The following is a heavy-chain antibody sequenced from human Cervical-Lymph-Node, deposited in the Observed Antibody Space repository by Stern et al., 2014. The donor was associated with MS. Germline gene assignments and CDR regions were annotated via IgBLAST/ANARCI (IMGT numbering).Heavy chain of an antibody. D-gene: IGHD2-2*01. Sequence: EVQLVESGGGLVKPGGPLRLSCAASGFNLSSYAMNWVRQAPGKGLEWVSSISSSSTYMYHADSVKGRFTISRDNAKNSLYLQMKSLRAEDTGVYYCASSIVVVPAAENKGFDPWGQGTLVTVSS. CDR3: ASSIVVVPAAENKGFDP. V-gene: IGHV3-21*01. J-gene: IGHJ5*02. CDR1: GFNLSSYA. CDR2: ISSSSTYM.